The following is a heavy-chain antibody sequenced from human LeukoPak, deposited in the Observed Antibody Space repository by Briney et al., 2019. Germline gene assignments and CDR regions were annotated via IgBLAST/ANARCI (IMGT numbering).Heavy chain of an antibody. CDR2: IYYSGST. V-gene: IGHV4-39*07. CDR1: GGSISSSSYY. D-gene: IGHD6-13*01. Sequence: SETLSLTCTVSGGSISSSSYYWGWIRQPPGKGLEWIGTIYYSGSTYYNPSFKSRVTISVDTSKNQFSLKLSSVTAADTAVYYCARDRRGQQLNLDAFDIWGQGTMVTVSS. J-gene: IGHJ3*02. CDR3: ARDRRGQQLNLDAFDI.